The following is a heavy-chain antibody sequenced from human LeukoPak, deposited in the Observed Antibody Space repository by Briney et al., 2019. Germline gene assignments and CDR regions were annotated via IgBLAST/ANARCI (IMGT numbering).Heavy chain of an antibody. Sequence: PSETLSLTCTVSGGSISSVSYDWSWIRQPAGKGLEWIVRIYTSGSTNYNPSLKSRVTISVDTSKNQFSLKLNSVTAAHTAVYYCARIMSWRWFDPWGQGTLVTVSS. CDR2: IYTSGST. J-gene: IGHJ5*02. D-gene: IGHD6-13*01. CDR1: GGSISSVSYD. CDR3: ARIMSWRWFDP. V-gene: IGHV4-61*02.